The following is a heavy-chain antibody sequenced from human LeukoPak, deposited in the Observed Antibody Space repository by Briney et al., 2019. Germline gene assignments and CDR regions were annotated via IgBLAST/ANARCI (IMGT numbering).Heavy chain of an antibody. V-gene: IGHV4-59*05. CDR2: IYYSGST. CDR3: ARHRRAVAGTGNVDV. D-gene: IGHD6-19*01. CDR1: GGSISSYY. Sequence: SETLSLTCTVSGGSISSYYWSWIRQPPGKGLEWIGSIYYSGSTYYNPSLKSRVTISVDTSKNQFSLKLSSVTAADTAVYYCARHRRAVAGTGNVDVWGKGTTVTISS. J-gene: IGHJ6*04.